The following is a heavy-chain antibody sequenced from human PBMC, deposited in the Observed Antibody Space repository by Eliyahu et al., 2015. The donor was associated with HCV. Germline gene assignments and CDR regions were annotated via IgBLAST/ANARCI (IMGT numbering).Heavy chain of an antibody. CDR3: ARRRYGSGREYYYYYGMDV. V-gene: IGHV1-69*01. CDR1: GGTFSSYA. Sequence: QVQLVQSGAEVKKPGSSVKVSCKASGGTFSSYAISWVRQAPGQGLEWMGGIIPIFGTANYAQKFQGRVTITADESTSTAYMELSSLRSEDTAVYYCARRRYGSGREYYYYYGMDVWGQGTTVTVSS. CDR2: IIPIFGTA. D-gene: IGHD3-10*01. J-gene: IGHJ6*02.